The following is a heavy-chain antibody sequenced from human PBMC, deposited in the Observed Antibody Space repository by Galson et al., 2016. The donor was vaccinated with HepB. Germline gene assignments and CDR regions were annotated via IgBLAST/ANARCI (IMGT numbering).Heavy chain of an antibody. CDR1: GFTFSNYY. J-gene: IGHJ4*02. CDR2: IKEDGSDK. D-gene: IGHD3-16*01. CDR3: ARYDHVDDRSDY. V-gene: IGHV3-7*03. Sequence: SLRLSCAASGFTFSNYYMTWVRQAPGKGLEWVANIKEDGSDKYYVDSVKGRFTISRDNVENSLYPQMNSLRAEDTAVYYCARYDHVDDRSDYWGQGTLVTVSS.